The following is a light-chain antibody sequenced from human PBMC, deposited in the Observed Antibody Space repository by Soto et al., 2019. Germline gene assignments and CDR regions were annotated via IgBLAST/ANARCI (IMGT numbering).Light chain of an antibody. CDR2: EVS. Sequence: QSVLTQPASVSGSPGQSITISCTGTSSDVGGYNYVSWYQQHPGKAPKLMICEVSNRPSGVSNRFSGSKSGNTASLTISGLQAEDEADYYCSSYTSSSTLVFGTGTKLTVL. CDR1: SSDVGGYNY. J-gene: IGLJ1*01. V-gene: IGLV2-14*01. CDR3: SSYTSSSTLV.